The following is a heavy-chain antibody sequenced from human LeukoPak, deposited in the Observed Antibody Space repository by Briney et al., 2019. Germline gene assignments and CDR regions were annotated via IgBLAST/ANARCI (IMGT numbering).Heavy chain of an antibody. CDR3: ARTPLEIGNWFDP. Sequence: PSETLSLTCTVSGGSISSGGYYWSWIRQHPGKGLEWIGYIYYSGSTYYNPSLKSRVTISVDTSKNQFSLKLSSVTAADTAVYYCARTPLEIGNWFDPWGQGTLVTVSS. V-gene: IGHV4-31*03. CDR1: GGSISSGGYY. J-gene: IGHJ5*02. CDR2: IYYSGST. D-gene: IGHD2-15*01.